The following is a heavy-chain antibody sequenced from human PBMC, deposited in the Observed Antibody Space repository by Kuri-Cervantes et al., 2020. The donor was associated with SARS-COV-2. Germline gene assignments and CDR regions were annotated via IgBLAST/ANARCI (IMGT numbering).Heavy chain of an antibody. D-gene: IGHD2-2*01. CDR1: GGSISSYY. CDR3: ARVVPAADEGLYYYYMDV. V-gene: IGHV4-4*07. J-gene: IGHJ6*03. Sequence: SETLSLTCTVSGGSISSYYWSWIRQPAGKGLEWIGRIYTSGSTNYNPSLKSRVTMSVDTSKNQFSLKQSSVTAADTAVYYCARVVPAADEGLYYYYMDVWGKGTTVTVSS. CDR2: IYTSGST.